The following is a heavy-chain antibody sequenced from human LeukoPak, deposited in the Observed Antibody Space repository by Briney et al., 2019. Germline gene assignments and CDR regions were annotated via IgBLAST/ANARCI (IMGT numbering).Heavy chain of an antibody. J-gene: IGHJ5*02. Sequence: SETLSLTCAVYGGSFSGYYWSWIRQPPGKGLEWIGEINHSGSTNYNPSLKSRVTISVDTSKNQFSLKLRSVTAADTAVYYCARGPVVVPAAMRVRWFDPWGQGTLVTVSS. CDR2: INHSGST. V-gene: IGHV4-34*01. CDR1: GGSFSGYY. D-gene: IGHD2-2*01. CDR3: ARGPVVVPAAMRVRWFDP.